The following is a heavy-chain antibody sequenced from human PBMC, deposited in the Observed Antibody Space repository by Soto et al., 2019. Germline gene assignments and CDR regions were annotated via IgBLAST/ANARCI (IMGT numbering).Heavy chain of an antibody. Sequence: SVKVSCKASGGTFNNSAIIWVRQAPGQGLEWMGGILPIFGTPNYAQKFQGRLTISADEFSSTAYMELNILRSEDTAVYYCATPSLALDTAMLKCLVHLGQGLLVSV. J-gene: IGHJ4*02. D-gene: IGHD5-18*01. CDR3: ATPSLALDTAMLKCLVH. CDR2: ILPIFGTP. CDR1: GGTFNNSA. V-gene: IGHV1-69*13.